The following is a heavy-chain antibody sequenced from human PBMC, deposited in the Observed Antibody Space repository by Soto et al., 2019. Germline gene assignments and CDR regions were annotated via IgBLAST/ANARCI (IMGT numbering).Heavy chain of an antibody. CDR1: GYSISSGYY. D-gene: IGHD6-19*01. CDR3: ARVISGWYMGY. J-gene: IGHJ4*02. V-gene: IGHV4-38-2*01. Sequence: SETLSLTCAVSGYSISSGYYWGWIRQPPGKGLEWIGSIYHSGSTYYNPSLKSRVTISVDTSKNQFSLKLSSVTAADTAVYYCARVISGWYMGYWGQGTLVTVSS. CDR2: IYHSGST.